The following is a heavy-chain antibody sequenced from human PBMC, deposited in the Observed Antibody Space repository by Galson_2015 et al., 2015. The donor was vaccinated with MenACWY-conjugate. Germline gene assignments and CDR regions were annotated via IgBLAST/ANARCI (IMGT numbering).Heavy chain of an antibody. CDR2: VQYDGSNK. CDR1: GFTFSDYG. Sequence: SLRLSCAASGFTFSDYGMHWVRQAPGKGLEWVAFVQYDGSNKYYADSVKGRFTISRDNSKNTLFLQMNSLRPDDTAVYYCANAQSRGSRWYFVYWFQGTLFIVSS. J-gene: IGHJ4*02. D-gene: IGHD6-13*01. CDR3: ANAQSRGSRWYFVY. V-gene: IGHV3-30*02.